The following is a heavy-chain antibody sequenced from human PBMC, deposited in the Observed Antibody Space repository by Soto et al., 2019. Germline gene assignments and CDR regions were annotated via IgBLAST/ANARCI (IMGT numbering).Heavy chain of an antibody. J-gene: IGHJ6*02. CDR3: ASEEYCSSTSCHWGSGNYGMDV. CDR2: IYYSGST. Sequence: QLQLQESGPGLVKPSETLSLTCTVSGGSISSSSYYWGWIRQPPGKGLEWSGSIYYSGSTYYNPSLKGRVTISVDTSKTQFSLKLSSVTAADTAVYYCASEEYCSSTSCHWGSGNYGMDVWGQGTTVTVSS. CDR1: GGSISSSSYY. V-gene: IGHV4-39*01. D-gene: IGHD2-2*01.